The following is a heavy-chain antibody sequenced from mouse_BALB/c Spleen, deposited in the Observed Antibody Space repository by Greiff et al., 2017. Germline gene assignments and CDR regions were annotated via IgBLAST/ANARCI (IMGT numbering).Heavy chain of an antibody. J-gene: IGHJ1*01. V-gene: IGHV14-3*02. CDR2: IDPANGNT. CDR3: ARSSYRPDV. D-gene: IGHD2-14*01. Sequence: EVKLQQSGAELVKPGASVKLSCTASGFNIKDTYMHWVKQRPEQGLEWIGRIDPANGNTKYDPKFQGKATITADTSSNTAYLQLSSLTSEDTAVYYCARSSYRPDVWGAGTTVTVSS. CDR1: GFNIKDTY.